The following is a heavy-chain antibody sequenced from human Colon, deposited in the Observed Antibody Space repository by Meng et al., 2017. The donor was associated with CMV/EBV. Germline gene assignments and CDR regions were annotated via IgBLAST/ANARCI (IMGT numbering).Heavy chain of an antibody. CDR2: INHSGST. V-gene: IGHV4-34*01. Sequence: SETLSLTCSVYNGSFSGYYWNWIRQFPGKGLEWIGEINHSGSTNYNPSLQSRVTISLDKSKTQFSLRLSSVTAADTAVYYCARDTLRFLEYQFHYYGMDVWGQGTTVTVSS. J-gene: IGHJ6*02. CDR3: ARDTLRFLEYQFHYYGMDV. D-gene: IGHD3-3*01. CDR1: NGSFSGYY.